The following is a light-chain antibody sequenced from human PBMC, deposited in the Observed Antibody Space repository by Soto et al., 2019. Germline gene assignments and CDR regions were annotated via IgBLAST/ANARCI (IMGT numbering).Light chain of an antibody. Sequence: DIQMTQSPSTLSASVGARVTISCRASQSISNWLAWYQQKPGQAPKLLVFKASRLESGFPSRFSGTGSGTEFTLTISSLQPDDFATYYCQQYNSYPRTFGQGTRVEIK. V-gene: IGKV1-5*03. CDR1: QSISNW. CDR3: QQYNSYPRT. J-gene: IGKJ1*01. CDR2: KAS.